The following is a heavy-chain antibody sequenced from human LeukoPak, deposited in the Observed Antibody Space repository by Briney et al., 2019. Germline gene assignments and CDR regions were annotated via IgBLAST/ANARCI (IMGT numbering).Heavy chain of an antibody. J-gene: IGHJ4*02. D-gene: IGHD6-19*01. CDR1: GGSISSSSYY. CDR2: IYYSGST. V-gene: IGHV4-39*07. Sequence: SETLSLTCTVSGGSISSSSYYWGWIRQPPGKGLEWIGSIYYSGSTYYNPSLKSRVTISVDTSKNQFSLKLSSVTAADTAVYYCARKSGYSSGTFDYWGQGTLVTVSS. CDR3: ARKSGYSSGTFDY.